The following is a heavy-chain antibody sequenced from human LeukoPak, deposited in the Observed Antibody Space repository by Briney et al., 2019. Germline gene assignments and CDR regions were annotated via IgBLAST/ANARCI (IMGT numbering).Heavy chain of an antibody. CDR2: VFYSGRT. V-gene: IGHV4-39*01. D-gene: IGHD1-1*01. J-gene: IGHJ3*02. CDR3: AKSTIYVDAFDI. CDR1: GGSISSSSYY. Sequence: SETLSLTCTVSGGSISSSSYYWGWIRQPPGKGLEWIGSVFYSGRTYHSPSLKSRVTISVDKSKNQFSLKLSSVTAADTAVYYCAKSTIYVDAFDIWGQGTMVTVSS.